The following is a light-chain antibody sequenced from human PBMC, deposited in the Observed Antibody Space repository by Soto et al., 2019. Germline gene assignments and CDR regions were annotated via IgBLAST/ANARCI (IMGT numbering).Light chain of an antibody. Sequence: QSVLTQPPSVSAAPGQKVTIYCSGSSSNIGNNYVSWYQQVPGTAPKLLMYENDKRPSGIPDRFSGSKSGTSATLGITGLQTGDEADYFCGTWDNSLSAWVFGGGTKLTVL. CDR1: SSNIGNNY. J-gene: IGLJ3*02. V-gene: IGLV1-51*02. CDR2: END. CDR3: GTWDNSLSAWV.